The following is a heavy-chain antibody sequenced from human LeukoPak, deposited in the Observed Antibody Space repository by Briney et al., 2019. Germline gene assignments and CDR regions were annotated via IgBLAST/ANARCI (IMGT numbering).Heavy chain of an antibody. J-gene: IGHJ4*02. CDR3: ARHGTISSESYFDY. CDR2: IHNSGRT. CDR1: GGSFSSYY. Sequence: TSETLSLTCSVSGGSFSSYYWSWIRQSPGKGLEWIGYIHNSGRTNYNPSLKSRVTGFVDTSKNQVSLRLSSVTAADTAVYYCARHGTISSESYFDYWGQGALVTVSS. D-gene: IGHD1-14*01. V-gene: IGHV4-59*08.